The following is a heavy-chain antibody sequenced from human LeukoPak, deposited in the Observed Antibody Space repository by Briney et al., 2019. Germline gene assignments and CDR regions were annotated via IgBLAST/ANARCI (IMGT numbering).Heavy chain of an antibody. CDR2: IKQDGSEK. V-gene: IGHV3-7*03. D-gene: IGHD1-26*01. Sequence: GGSLRLPCAASGFTFDDHAMHWVRQAPGKGLEWVANIKQDGSEKYYVDSVKGRFSISRDNAKKSLYLQINSLRAEDTAVYYCARDTPAGAPTFDYWGQGTLVTVSS. J-gene: IGHJ4*02. CDR1: GFTFDDHA. CDR3: ARDTPAGAPTFDY.